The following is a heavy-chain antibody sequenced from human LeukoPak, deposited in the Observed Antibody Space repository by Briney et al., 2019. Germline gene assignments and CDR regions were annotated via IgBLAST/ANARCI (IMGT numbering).Heavy chain of an antibody. CDR1: GFTFSSHC. Sequence: QTGGSLRLSCEASGFTFSSHCMSWVRQAPGKGLEWVANIKQDGSEKYYVDSVKGRFTISRDNAKNSLYLQMSILRAADTAVYYCAGVRIAVAVSAFDIWGQGTMVTVSS. D-gene: IGHD6-19*01. J-gene: IGHJ3*02. CDR2: IKQDGSEK. CDR3: AGVRIAVAVSAFDI. V-gene: IGHV3-7*01.